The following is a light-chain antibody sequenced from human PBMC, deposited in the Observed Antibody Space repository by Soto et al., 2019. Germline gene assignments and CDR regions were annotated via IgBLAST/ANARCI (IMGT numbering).Light chain of an antibody. CDR1: QSISTW. Sequence: DIQMTQPPSTPSASVGDRVTITCRASQSISTWLAWYQQKPGKAPNLLIYKASNLEGGVPSRFSGSGSGTEFNITISSLQPDDFATYYCQQYNTYPLTFGGGTTVEIK. V-gene: IGKV1-5*03. CDR2: KAS. J-gene: IGKJ4*01. CDR3: QQYNTYPLT.